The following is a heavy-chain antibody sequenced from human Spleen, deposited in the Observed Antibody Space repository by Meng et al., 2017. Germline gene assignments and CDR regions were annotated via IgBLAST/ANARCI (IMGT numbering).Heavy chain of an antibody. J-gene: IGHJ6*02. CDR1: GFTFSIYG. Sequence: GGSLRLSCAASGFTFSIYGMSWVRQAPGKGLEWVSGISDRGDITYYADSVKGRFTISRDNAKNSLYLQMNSLRAEDTAVYYCARDVVAVVGRHDYYYYYGMDVWGQGTTVTVSS. CDR2: ISDRGDIT. D-gene: IGHD5-18*01. CDR3: ARDVVAVVGRHDYYYYYGMDV. V-gene: IGHV3-23*01.